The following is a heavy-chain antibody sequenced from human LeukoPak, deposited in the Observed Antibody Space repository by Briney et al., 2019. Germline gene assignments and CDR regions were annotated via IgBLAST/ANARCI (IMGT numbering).Heavy chain of an antibody. CDR1: GGAFSGYY. J-gene: IGHJ5*02. V-gene: IGHV4-34*01. D-gene: IGHD6-13*01. CDR2: INHSGST. Sequence: SETLSLTCAVYGGAFSGYYWSWIRQPPGKGLEWIGEINHSGSTNYNPSLKSRVTISVDTSKNQFSLKLSSVTAADTAVYYCATYSSSWYWGAWGQGTLVTVSS. CDR3: ATYSSSWYWGA.